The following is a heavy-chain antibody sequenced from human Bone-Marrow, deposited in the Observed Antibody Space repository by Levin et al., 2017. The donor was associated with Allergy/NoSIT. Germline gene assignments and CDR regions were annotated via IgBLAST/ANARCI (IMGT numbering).Heavy chain of an antibody. J-gene: IGHJ3*02. Sequence: KPGGSLRLSCAAAGFNFSDHYINWIRQTPGKGLEWVSYISTSTYTKYADSAKGRFTISKDNVKNSLHLQMDSLRAEDTAVYYCARGGKGYDDALDIWGQGTLVTVSS. V-gene: IGHV3-11*06. CDR1: GFNFSDHY. CDR2: ISTSTYT. CDR3: ARGGKGYDDALDI. D-gene: IGHD2-2*01.